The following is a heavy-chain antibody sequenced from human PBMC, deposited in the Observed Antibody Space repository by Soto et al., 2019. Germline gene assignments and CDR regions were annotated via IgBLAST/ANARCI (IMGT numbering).Heavy chain of an antibody. D-gene: IGHD2-15*01. CDR1: GGTFSSYA. CDR2: IIPIFGTA. J-gene: IGHJ5*02. Sequence: QVQLVQSGAEVKKPGSSVKVSCKASGGTFSSYAISWVRQAPGQGLEWMGGIIPIFGTANYAQKFQGRVTITADESTSTAYMELSSLRSEDTAVYYCASTNLGYCSCGSCYSATRGGNSVNCFDPWGQGTLVTVSS. CDR3: ASTNLGYCSCGSCYSATRGGNSVNCFDP. V-gene: IGHV1-69*01.